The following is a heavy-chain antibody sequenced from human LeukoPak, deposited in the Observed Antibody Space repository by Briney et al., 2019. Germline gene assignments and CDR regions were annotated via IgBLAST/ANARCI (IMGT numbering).Heavy chain of an antibody. J-gene: IGHJ5*02. CDR2: IYYSGST. CDR3: AKSGARRETYGRLCP. D-gene: IGHD4-17*01. CDR1: GGSISGYY. Sequence: SETLSLTCTVSGGSISGYYWIWIRQPPGKGLEYIGYIYYSGSTNYNPSLNSRVTMSVDTSKNQFSLRLTSVTAADTAVYYCAKSGARRETYGRLCPGGQGTLVTVSS. V-gene: IGHV4-59*01.